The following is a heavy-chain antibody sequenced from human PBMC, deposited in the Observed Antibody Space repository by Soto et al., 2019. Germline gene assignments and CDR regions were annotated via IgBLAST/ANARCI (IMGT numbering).Heavy chain of an antibody. D-gene: IGHD3-22*01. CDR3: ARGSPTANGGYLNY. CDR1: GFTFSSYT. CDR2: ISINGGSI. J-gene: IGHJ4*02. Sequence: PGGSLRLSCAASGFTFSSYTMHWVRQAPGRGLEYVSGISINGGSIYYANSVKARFTISRDNSKNTLYLHMGSLRAEDMAVYYCARGSPTANGGYLNYWGQGTLVTVSS. V-gene: IGHV3-64*01.